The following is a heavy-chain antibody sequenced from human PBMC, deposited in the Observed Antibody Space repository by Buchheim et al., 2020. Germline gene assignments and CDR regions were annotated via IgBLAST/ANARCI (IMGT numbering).Heavy chain of an antibody. Sequence: EVQLVESGGGLVQPGGSLRLSCAASGFTFSSYSMNWVRQAPGKGLEWVSYISSSSSTRYYADPVKGRFTISREHGKNSLYLQMNSLRAEDTAVYYCARQGSYGSGSYIDYWGQGTL. CDR1: GFTFSSYS. J-gene: IGHJ4*02. CDR2: ISSSSSTR. D-gene: IGHD3-10*01. CDR3: ARQGSYGSGSYIDY. V-gene: IGHV3-48*01.